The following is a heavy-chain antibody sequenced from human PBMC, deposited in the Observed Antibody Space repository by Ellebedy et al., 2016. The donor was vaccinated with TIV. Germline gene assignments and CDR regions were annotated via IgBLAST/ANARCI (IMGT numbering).Heavy chain of an antibody. D-gene: IGHD3-16*01. J-gene: IGHJ6*02. CDR2: IYHSGST. V-gene: IGHV4-38-2*02. Sequence: SETLSLXXTVSGYSIRSGYYWGWIRQPLGKGLDWIGNIYHSGSTYYNPSLRSRVTLSLDRSKNQVSLELSSVTAADTAVYYCARTDLRYGMDVWGQGTTVTVSS. CDR3: ARTDLRYGMDV. CDR1: GYSIRSGYY.